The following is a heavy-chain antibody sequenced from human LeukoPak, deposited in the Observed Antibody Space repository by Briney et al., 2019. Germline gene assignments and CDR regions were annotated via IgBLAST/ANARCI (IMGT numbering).Heavy chain of an antibody. CDR2: INHSGST. Sequence: PSETLSLNCAVYGGPFSGYYWSWIRQPPGKGLEWIGEINHSGSTNYNPSLKSRVTISVDTSKNQFSLKLSSVTAADTAVYYCARGRGRGRYSGYDKANYYYGMDVWGQGTTVTVSS. CDR3: ARGRGRGRYSGYDKANYYYGMDV. J-gene: IGHJ6*02. CDR1: GGPFSGYY. D-gene: IGHD5-12*01. V-gene: IGHV4-34*01.